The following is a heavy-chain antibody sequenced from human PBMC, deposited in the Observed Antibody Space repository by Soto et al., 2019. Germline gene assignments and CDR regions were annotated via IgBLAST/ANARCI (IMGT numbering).Heavy chain of an antibody. CDR3: ARDHYNSPFTSSVYX. J-gene: IGHJ4*02. Sequence: SEPLSLPCNVSGGSITSSEYSWNWIRQATGKGLEWIGFIYHTGTLYYNPSLNSRVTISLDRSENLFSLKLSSVTAADTAVHFCARDHYNSPFTSSVYXWGQVTRVTVS. CDR2: IYHTGTL. CDR1: GGSITSSEYS. V-gene: IGHV4-30-2*01. D-gene: IGHD3-10*01.